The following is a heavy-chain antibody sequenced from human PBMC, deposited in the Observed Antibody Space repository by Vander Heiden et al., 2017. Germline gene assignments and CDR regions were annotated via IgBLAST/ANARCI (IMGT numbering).Heavy chain of an antibody. CDR1: GPPFITYW. D-gene: IGHD6-13*01. CDR3: ARAAADPYYHYYGMTV. CDR2: IKQDGSEK. Sequence: EVQLVESGGGFLQPGGSLRLPCAASGPPFITYWMSWVRQAPGKGLEWVAIIKQDGSEKYYVDSVKGRFTISRDNAKNSLYLQMNSLSAEDTAVYYCARAAADPYYHYYGMTVWGQGTTVIVSS. V-gene: IGHV3-7*01. J-gene: IGHJ6*02.